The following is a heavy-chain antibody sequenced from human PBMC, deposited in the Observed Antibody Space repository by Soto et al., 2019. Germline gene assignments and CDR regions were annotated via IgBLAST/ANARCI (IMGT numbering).Heavy chain of an antibody. CDR2: ISNAGNKY. J-gene: IGHJ4*02. D-gene: IGHD2-15*01. Sequence: QVQLVESGGGVVQPGRSLRLSCAASGFTFSTSAMHWVRQAPGKGLEWVAIISNAGNKYSHADSVKGRFTISRDNSKNTLYLQMNSLRAEDTALYYCARASYCSGDSCYIIDFWGQGTLVIVSS. V-gene: IGHV3-30-3*01. CDR3: ARASYCSGDSCYIIDF. CDR1: GFTFSTSA.